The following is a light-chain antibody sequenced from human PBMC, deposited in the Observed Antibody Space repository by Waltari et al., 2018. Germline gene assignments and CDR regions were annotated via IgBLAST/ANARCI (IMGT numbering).Light chain of an antibody. CDR1: SLRNYY. CDR3: SCRDNSGFRHV. V-gene: IGLV3-19*01. CDR2: GQN. J-gene: IGLJ1*01. Sequence: SSDLTQDPAVSVALGQTVRITCQGDSLRNYYATWYQTKPGQAPVLVIFGQNKRPSGIPDRFSGASSRNTAALTITGAQAEDEADYYCSCRDNSGFRHVFGTGTKVTV.